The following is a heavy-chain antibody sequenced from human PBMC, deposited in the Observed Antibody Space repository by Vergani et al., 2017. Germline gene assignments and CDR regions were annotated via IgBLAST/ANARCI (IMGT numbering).Heavy chain of an antibody. D-gene: IGHD4-17*01. V-gene: IGHV4-38-2*01. Sequence: QVQLQESGPGLVKPSETLSLTCAVSGDSLRRGHYWAWIRQPPGKRLEWIGTVYQSGSTYYNPAFRGQAAISVDKSKSQLLLRLTSVTAADTALYYCARHFGXGDSNYPVDWFDPWGQGTLVTVSS. CDR2: VYQSGST. CDR1: GDSLRRGHY. CDR3: ARHFGXGDSNYPVDWFDP. J-gene: IGHJ5*02.